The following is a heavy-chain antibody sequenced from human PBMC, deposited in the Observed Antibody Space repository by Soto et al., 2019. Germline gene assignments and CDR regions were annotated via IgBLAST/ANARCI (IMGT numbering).Heavy chain of an antibody. J-gene: IGHJ3*02. CDR3: LITTSVFGI. D-gene: IGHD1-20*01. CDR1: GSTLSVYW. Sequence: GGSLRLSCAASGSTLSVYWMNWVRQAPGKGLEWVANIKQDGSERNYVDSVKGRFTISRDNAKNSLYLQMNSLGADDTAVYYCLITTSVFGICGQGTLVTVSS. CDR2: IKQDGSER. V-gene: IGHV3-7*01.